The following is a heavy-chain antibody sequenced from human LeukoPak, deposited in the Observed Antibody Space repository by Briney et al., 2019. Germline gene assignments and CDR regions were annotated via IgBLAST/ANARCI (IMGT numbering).Heavy chain of an antibody. J-gene: IGHJ5*02. Sequence: KASETLSLTCAVYGGSFSGYYWSWIRQPPGKGLEWIGEINHSGSTNYNPSLRSRVTISVDTSKNQFSLKLSSVTAADTAVYYCARGQPPLRRFLEWLLWGNWFDPWGQGTLVTVSS. CDR3: ARGQPPLRRFLEWLLWGNWFDP. V-gene: IGHV4-34*01. D-gene: IGHD3-3*01. CDR2: INHSGST. CDR1: GGSFSGYY.